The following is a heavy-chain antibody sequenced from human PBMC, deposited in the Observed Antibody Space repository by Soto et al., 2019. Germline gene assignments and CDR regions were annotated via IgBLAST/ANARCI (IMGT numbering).Heavy chain of an antibody. D-gene: IGHD1-20*01. CDR1: GYTFTSYG. CDR3: ARGPNNWNVHDYYYGMDV. CDR2: ISAYNGNT. V-gene: IGHV1-18*01. J-gene: IGHJ6*02. Sequence: ASVKVSCKASGYTFTSYGISWVRQAPGQGLEWMGWISAYNGNTNYAQKLQGRVTMTTDTSTSTAYMELRSLRSDDTAVYYCARGPNNWNVHDYYYGMDVWGQGTTVTVSS.